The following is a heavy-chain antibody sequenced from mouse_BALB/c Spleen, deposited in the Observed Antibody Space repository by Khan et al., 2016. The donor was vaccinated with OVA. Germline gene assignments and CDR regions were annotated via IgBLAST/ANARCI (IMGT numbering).Heavy chain of an antibody. D-gene: IGHD1-1*01. Sequence: EVKLLESGPGLVKPSQSLSLTCTVTGYSITSDYAWDWIRQFPGNKLEWMGYISYGGSTSYNPSLKSRISITRDKSKNQFFLQLNSVTTEDTATYYCARKNYYGYAMDYWGQGTSVTVSS. CDR2: ISYGGST. CDR3: ARKNYYGYAMDY. J-gene: IGHJ4*01. V-gene: IGHV3-2*02. CDR1: GYSITSDYA.